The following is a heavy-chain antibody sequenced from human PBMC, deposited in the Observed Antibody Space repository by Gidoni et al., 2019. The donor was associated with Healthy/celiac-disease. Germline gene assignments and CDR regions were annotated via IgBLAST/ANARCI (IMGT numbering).Heavy chain of an antibody. Sequence: EVQLLESGGGLVQPGGSLRLSCEASGFTFRSYAMSWVRQAPGKGLEWVSAISCSGGSTYYADSVKGRFTISRDNSKNTLYLQMNSLRAEDTAVYYCAKDSYAYCGGDCYSDYWGQGTLVTVSS. CDR1: GFTFRSYA. CDR2: ISCSGGST. CDR3: AKDSYAYCGGDCYSDY. V-gene: IGHV3-23*01. D-gene: IGHD2-21*02. J-gene: IGHJ4*02.